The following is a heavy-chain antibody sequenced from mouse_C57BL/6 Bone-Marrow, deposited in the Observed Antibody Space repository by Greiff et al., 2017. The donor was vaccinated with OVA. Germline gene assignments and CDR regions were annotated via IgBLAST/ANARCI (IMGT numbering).Heavy chain of an antibody. Sequence: QVQLQQSGAELARPGASVKMSCKASGYTFTSYTMHWVKQRPGQGLEWIGYINPSSGYTKYNQKFKDKATLTADKSSSTAYMQLSSLTSEDSAVSYYSSSRITTVVADFDVWGTGTTLTVSS. J-gene: IGHJ1*03. D-gene: IGHD1-1*01. CDR3: SSSRITTVVADFDV. CDR2: INPSSGYT. V-gene: IGHV1-4*01. CDR1: GYTFTSYT.